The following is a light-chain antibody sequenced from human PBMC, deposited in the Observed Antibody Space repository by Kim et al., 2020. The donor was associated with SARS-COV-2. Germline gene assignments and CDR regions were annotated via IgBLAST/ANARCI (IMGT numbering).Light chain of an antibody. CDR1: KLGDKY. Sequence: SYELTQPPSVSVSPGQTASITCSGDKLGDKYACWYQQKPGQSPVLVIYQDNKRPSGIPERFSGSNSGNTATLTISGTQAMDEADYYCQAWDSTLAVFGGGTQLTVL. CDR3: QAWDSTLAV. CDR2: QDN. J-gene: IGLJ2*01. V-gene: IGLV3-1*01.